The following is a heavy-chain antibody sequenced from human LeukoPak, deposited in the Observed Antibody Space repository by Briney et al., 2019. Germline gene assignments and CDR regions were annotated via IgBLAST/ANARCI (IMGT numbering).Heavy chain of an antibody. CDR2: IYSGGST. Sequence: GGSLRLSCAASGFTVSSNYMSWVRQAPGKGLEWVSVIYSGGSTYYADSVKGRFTISRDNSKNTLYLQMNRLRAEDTAVYYCARSYGDYYYYYMDVWGKGTTVTVSS. V-gene: IGHV3-53*01. D-gene: IGHD4-17*01. J-gene: IGHJ6*03. CDR3: ARSYGDYYYYYMDV. CDR1: GFTVSSNY.